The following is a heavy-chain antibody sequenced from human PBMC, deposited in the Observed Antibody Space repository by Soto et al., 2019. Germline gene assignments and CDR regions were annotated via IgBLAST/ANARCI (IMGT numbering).Heavy chain of an antibody. CDR3: ARVRVWFGELFRYYYYYGMDV. J-gene: IGHJ6*02. CDR1: GYTFTSYD. V-gene: IGHV1-8*01. Sequence: ASVKVSCKASGYTFTSYDINWVRQATGQGLEWMGWMNPNSGNTGYAQKFQGRVTMTRNTSISTAYMELSSLRSEDTAVYYCARVRVWFGELFRYYYYYGMDVWGQGTTVTVSS. CDR2: MNPNSGNT. D-gene: IGHD3-10*01.